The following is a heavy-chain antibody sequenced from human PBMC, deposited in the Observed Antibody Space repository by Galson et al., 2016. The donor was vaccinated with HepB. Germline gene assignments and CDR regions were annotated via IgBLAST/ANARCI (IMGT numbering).Heavy chain of an antibody. Sequence: SLRLSCAASGSSVNHNYMTWVRQAPGKGLEWVSLIYSGGNTNYADSVKGRFTISRDSSKNTLYLQMNSLRTEDTAMYYCATVNYISGTHYWGQGTLVAVSS. CDR1: GSSVNHNY. V-gene: IGHV3-53*01. J-gene: IGHJ4*02. CDR2: IYSGGNT. D-gene: IGHD3-10*01. CDR3: ATVNYISGTHY.